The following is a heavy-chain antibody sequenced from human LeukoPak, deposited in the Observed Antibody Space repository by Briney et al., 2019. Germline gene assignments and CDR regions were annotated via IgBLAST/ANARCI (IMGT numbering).Heavy chain of an antibody. V-gene: IGHV3-74*01. CDR2: INSDGSST. CDR1: GFTFSNYW. Sequence: GGSLRLSCAASGFTFSNYWMHWVRQAPGKGLVWVSRINSDGSSTTYADSVKGRFTISRDNAKNTLYLQMDSLRAEDTAIYYCVKIPSATESFDYWGQGTLVTVSS. D-gene: IGHD5-12*01. CDR3: VKIPSATESFDY. J-gene: IGHJ4*02.